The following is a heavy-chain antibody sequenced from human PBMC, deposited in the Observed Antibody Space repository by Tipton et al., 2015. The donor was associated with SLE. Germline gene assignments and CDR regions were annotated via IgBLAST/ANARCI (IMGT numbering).Heavy chain of an antibody. Sequence: QLVQSGAEVKKPGASVKVSCKASGYTFTSYDINWVRQAPGQGLEWMGRINPNSGGTNYAQKFQGRVTMTRDTSISTAYMELSRLRSDDTAVYYCARLVTPFDYWGQGTLVTVSS. CDR3: ARLVTPFDY. V-gene: IGHV1-2*06. CDR1: GYTFTSYD. CDR2: INPNSGGT. D-gene: IGHD4-23*01. J-gene: IGHJ4*02.